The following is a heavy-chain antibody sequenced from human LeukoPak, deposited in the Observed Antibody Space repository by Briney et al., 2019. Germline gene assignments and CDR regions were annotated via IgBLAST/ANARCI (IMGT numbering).Heavy chain of an antibody. CDR3: ARVNARYDY. V-gene: IGHV4-34*01. CDR2: INHSGST. J-gene: IGHJ4*02. Sequence: SEALSLTCAVYGGSFSGYYWSWIRQPPGKGLEWIGEINHSGSTNYNPSLKSRVTISVDTSKNQFSLKLSSVTAADAAVYYCARVNARYDYWGQGTLVTVSS. CDR1: GGSFSGYY.